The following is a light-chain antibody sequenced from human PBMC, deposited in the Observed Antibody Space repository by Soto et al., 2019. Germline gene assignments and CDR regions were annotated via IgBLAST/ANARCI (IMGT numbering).Light chain of an antibody. V-gene: IGKV3-15*01. CDR1: QSVSRN. CDR3: QQYNNWPPWT. Sequence: EIVMTQSPATLSVSPGERATLSCRASQSVSRNLAWYQQKPGQAPRLLIYGASTRATGIPARFSGSGSGTEFTLTISSLQSEDFPVYYFQQYNNWPPWTFGQCTKVEIK. J-gene: IGKJ1*01. CDR2: GAS.